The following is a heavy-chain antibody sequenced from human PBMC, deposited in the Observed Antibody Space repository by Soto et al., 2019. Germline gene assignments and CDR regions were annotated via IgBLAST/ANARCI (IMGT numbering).Heavy chain of an antibody. Sequence: PGESLKISCKGSGYSFTSYWISWVRQMPGKGLEWMGRIDPSDSYTNYSPSFQGHVTISADKSISTAYLQWSSLKASDTAMYYCASSSGSYEYYYYGMDVWGQGTTVTVSS. CDR3: ASSSGSYEYYYYGMDV. V-gene: IGHV5-10-1*01. CDR2: IDPSDSYT. J-gene: IGHJ6*02. D-gene: IGHD1-26*01. CDR1: GYSFTSYW.